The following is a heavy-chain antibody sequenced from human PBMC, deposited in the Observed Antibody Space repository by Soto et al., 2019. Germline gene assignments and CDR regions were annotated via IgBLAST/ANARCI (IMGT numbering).Heavy chain of an antibody. J-gene: IGHJ4*02. Sequence: GGSLRLSCVAPGFTFSNYVMSWVRQAPGKGLECVAAIAGNGGILYYTDSVKGRFSISRDNSKNTLHLQMNSLRAEDTAVYYCARRQFFSFDSWGQGILVTVSS. V-gene: IGHV3-23*01. CDR2: IAGNGGIL. CDR3: ARRQFFSFDS. D-gene: IGHD6-19*01. CDR1: GFTFSNYV.